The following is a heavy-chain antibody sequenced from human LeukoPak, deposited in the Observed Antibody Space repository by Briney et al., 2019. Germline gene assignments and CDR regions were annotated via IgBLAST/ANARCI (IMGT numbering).Heavy chain of an antibody. CDR1: GYTFTSYD. J-gene: IGHJ3*02. V-gene: IGHV1-8*01. D-gene: IGHD3-3*01. CDR2: MNPNSGNT. CDR3: ARGQYYDFWSGYSAEGFDI. Sequence: GASVKVSCKASGYTFTSYDINWVRQATGQGLEWMGRMNPNSGNTGYAQKFQGRVTITRNTSISTAYMELSSLRSEDTAVYYCARGQYYDFWSGYSAEGFDIWGQGTMVTLSS.